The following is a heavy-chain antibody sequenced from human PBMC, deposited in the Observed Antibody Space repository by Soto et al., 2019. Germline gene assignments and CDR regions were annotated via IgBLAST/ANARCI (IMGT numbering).Heavy chain of an antibody. J-gene: IGHJ6*02. D-gene: IGHD3-22*01. V-gene: IGHV3-48*02. CDR2: ISSSSSTI. CDR1: GFTFSSYR. Sequence: LRLSCAASGFTFSSYRMNWVRQAPGKGLEWASYISSSSSTIYYADSVKGRFTISRDNAKNSLYLQMNSLRDEDTAVYYCAREEFIGYYYDSSGHMDVWGQGTTVTVSS. CDR3: AREEFIGYYYDSSGHMDV.